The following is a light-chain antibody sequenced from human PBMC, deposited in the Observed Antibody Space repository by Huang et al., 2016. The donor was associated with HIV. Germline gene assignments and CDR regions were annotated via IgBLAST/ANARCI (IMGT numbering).Light chain of an antibody. CDR3: QQTYITPLT. Sequence: DIQMTQSPSSLSASVGDRVTITCRASHSISSYLNWYQQKPGTAPKVLIYAATSLQSGVPSRFSGSGAGTDFTLTINNLQPEDSATYYCQQTYITPLTFGQGTKLEIK. V-gene: IGKV1-39*01. J-gene: IGKJ2*01. CDR1: HSISSY. CDR2: AAT.